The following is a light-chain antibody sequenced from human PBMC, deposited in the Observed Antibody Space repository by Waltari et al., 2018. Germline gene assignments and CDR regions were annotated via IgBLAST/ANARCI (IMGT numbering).Light chain of an antibody. CDR2: DVI. CDR3: SSYAGSNGVL. J-gene: IGLJ2*01. CDR1: SSDIGAYNY. V-gene: IGLV2-8*01. Sequence: QSALTPPPSASGSPGQSVTISSRGPSSDIGAYNYVSWYQQHPGKAPTLLIYDVIKRPSGVPPRFSGSKSGNTASLTVSELQAEDEADYYCSSYAGSNGVLFGGGTKVTVL.